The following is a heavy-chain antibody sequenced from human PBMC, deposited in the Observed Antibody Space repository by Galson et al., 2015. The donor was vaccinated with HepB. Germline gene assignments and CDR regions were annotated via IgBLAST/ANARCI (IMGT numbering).Heavy chain of an antibody. CDR3: ARDDRLQWLPYYGMDV. D-gene: IGHD6-19*01. V-gene: IGHV3-48*02. CDR1: GFTFSSYS. Sequence: SLRLSCAASGFTFSSYSMNWVRQAPGKGLEWVSYISSSSSTIYYADSVKGRFTISRDNAKNSLYLQMNSLRDEDTAVYYCARDDRLQWLPYYGMDVWGQGTTVTVSS. CDR2: ISSSSSTI. J-gene: IGHJ6*02.